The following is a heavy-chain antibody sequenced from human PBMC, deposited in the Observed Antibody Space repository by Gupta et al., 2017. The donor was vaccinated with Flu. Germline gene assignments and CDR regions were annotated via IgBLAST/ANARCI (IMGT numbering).Heavy chain of an antibody. CDR3: AHRRAGPYAMDV. J-gene: IGHJ6*02. CDR2: IYWDDDK. V-gene: IGHV2-5*02. CDR1: GFSLSTRGEG. Sequence: QITLKESGPTLVKPTQTLTLTCTFSGFSLSTRGEGVGWIRQPPAKAPEWLALIYWDDDKRYNPSLITRLTVTKDTSKNQVVLTMTNMDPVDTATYFCAHRRAGPYAMDVWGQGTTVTVSS.